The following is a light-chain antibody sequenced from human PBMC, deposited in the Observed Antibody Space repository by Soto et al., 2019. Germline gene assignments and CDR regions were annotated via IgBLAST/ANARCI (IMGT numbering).Light chain of an antibody. CDR1: SSDVGGYNY. CDR2: EVS. V-gene: IGLV2-14*01. J-gene: IGLJ1*01. CDR3: SSYTSSTTLEV. Sequence: SVLTQPASVSGSPGQSITISCTRTSSDVGGYNYVSWYQQHPGKAPKLMIYEVSNRPSGVSNRFAGSKSGNTASLTISGLQTEDEAEYYCSSYTSSTTLEVFGTGTKVTVL.